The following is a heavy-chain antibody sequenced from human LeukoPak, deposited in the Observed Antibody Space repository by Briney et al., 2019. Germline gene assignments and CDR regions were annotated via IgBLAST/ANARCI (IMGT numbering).Heavy chain of an antibody. Sequence: GGSLRLSCAASGFTVSSNYMSWVRQAPGKGLEWVSVIYSGGSTYYADSVKGRFTISRDNSKNTLYLQMNSLRAEDTAVYYCARVNPYGGNSNYFDYWGQGTLVTVSS. J-gene: IGHJ4*02. CDR1: GFTVSSNY. V-gene: IGHV3-53*01. CDR3: ARVNPYGGNSNYFDY. D-gene: IGHD4-23*01. CDR2: IYSGGST.